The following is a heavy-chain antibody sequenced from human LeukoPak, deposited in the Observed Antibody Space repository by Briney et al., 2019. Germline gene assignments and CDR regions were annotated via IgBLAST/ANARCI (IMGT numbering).Heavy chain of an antibody. CDR3: ARGLSYGGPFDY. CDR1: GGSISSYY. V-gene: IGHV4-59*01. Sequence: SETLSLTCTVSGGSISSYYWSWIRQPPGKGMDWIGYIYYSGSTNFNPSLKSRVTISVDTSKNQFSLKLSSVTAADTAVYYCARGLSYGGPFDYWGQGTLVTVSS. CDR2: IYYSGST. J-gene: IGHJ4*02. D-gene: IGHD5-18*01.